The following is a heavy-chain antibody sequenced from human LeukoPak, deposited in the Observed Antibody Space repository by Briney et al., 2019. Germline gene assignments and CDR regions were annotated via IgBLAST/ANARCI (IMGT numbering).Heavy chain of an antibody. CDR3: ARVGWLRSPDAFDI. D-gene: IGHD6-19*01. J-gene: IGHJ3*02. V-gene: IGHV1-18*01. Sequence: ASVKVSCKASGYTFTSYGISWVRQAPGQGLEWMGWISAYNGNTNYAQKLQGRVTMTTDTSTSTAYMELRSLRSADTAVYYCARVGWLRSPDAFDIWGQGTMVTVSS. CDR1: GYTFTSYG. CDR2: ISAYNGNT.